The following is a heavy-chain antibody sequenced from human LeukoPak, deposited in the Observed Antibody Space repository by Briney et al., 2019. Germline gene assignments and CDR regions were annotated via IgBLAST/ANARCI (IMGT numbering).Heavy chain of an antibody. J-gene: IGHJ4*02. CDR3: ARGLSAAGKVCMHY. CDR1: GFTFSSYA. Sequence: PGGSLRLSCAASGFTFSSYAMHWVRQAPGKGLEWVAVISYDGSNKYYADSVKGRFTISRDNSKNTLYLQMNSLRAEDTAVYYCARGLSAAGKVCMHYWGQGTLVTVSS. CDR2: ISYDGSNK. D-gene: IGHD6-13*01. V-gene: IGHV3-30-3*01.